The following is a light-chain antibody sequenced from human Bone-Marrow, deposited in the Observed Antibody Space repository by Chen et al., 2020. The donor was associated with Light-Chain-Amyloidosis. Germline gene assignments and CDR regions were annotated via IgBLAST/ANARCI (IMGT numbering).Light chain of an antibody. Sequence: EILMTQSPATLSVSPGERATLSCRASQSVTSNLAWYQQKPGQAPRLLISGASTRATGIPTRFSGSGSGTEFALTISSLQSEDFAVYYCQQYNNWPFTFGPGTKVDIQ. CDR3: QQYNNWPFT. CDR1: QSVTSN. V-gene: IGKV3-15*01. J-gene: IGKJ3*01. CDR2: GAS.